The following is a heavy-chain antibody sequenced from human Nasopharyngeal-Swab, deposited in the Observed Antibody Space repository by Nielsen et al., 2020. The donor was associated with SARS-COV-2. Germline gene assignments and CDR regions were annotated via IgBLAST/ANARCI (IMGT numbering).Heavy chain of an antibody. CDR2: MYYSGST. D-gene: IGHD3-10*01. V-gene: IGHV4-34*01. J-gene: IGHJ3*01. CDR1: GGSFNGYY. Sequence: SETLSLTCAVYGGSFNGYYWSWIRQPPGKGLEWIGNMYYSGSTYYNPSLKSRVIMSVDTPKNEFSLRLTSVTAADTAVYYCARPMMVRKFDAFHVWGQGTMVTVSS. CDR3: ARPMMVRKFDAFHV.